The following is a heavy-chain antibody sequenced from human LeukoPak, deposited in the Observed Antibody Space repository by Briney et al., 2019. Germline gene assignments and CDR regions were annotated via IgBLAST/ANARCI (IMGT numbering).Heavy chain of an antibody. CDR1: GFTFSSYS. Sequence: GGSLRLSCAGSGFTFSSYSMNWVRQAPGKGLEWVSYISGSSTTIYYADSGKGRFTISRDNAKNSLYLQMNSLRVDDTAVYYCARDASAERGQQLANWGQGTLVTVSS. V-gene: IGHV3-48*01. CDR3: ARDASAERGQQLAN. D-gene: IGHD6-13*01. CDR2: ISGSSTTI. J-gene: IGHJ4*02.